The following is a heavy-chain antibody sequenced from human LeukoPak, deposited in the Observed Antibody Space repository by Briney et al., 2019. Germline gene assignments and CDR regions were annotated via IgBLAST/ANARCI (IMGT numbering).Heavy chain of an antibody. CDR3: ARGALGYCSSTSCYTPWFDP. Sequence: SETLSLTCTVSGGSISSYYWSWIRQPPGKGLEWIGYIYTSGSTNYNPSLKSRVTISVDTSKNQFSQKLSSVTAADTAVYYCARGALGYCSSTSCYTPWFDPWGQGTLVTVSS. J-gene: IGHJ5*02. CDR1: GGSISSYY. V-gene: IGHV4-4*09. D-gene: IGHD2-2*02. CDR2: IYTSGST.